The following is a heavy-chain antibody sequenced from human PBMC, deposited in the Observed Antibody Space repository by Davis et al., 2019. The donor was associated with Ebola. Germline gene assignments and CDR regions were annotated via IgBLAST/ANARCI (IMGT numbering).Heavy chain of an antibody. CDR2: IYYSGST. D-gene: IGHD5-12*01. CDR1: GGSISSYY. V-gene: IGHV4-59*01. J-gene: IGHJ6*02. CDR3: ARDRLDIVATDYYYGMDV. Sequence: MPGGSLRLSCTVSGGSISSYYWSWIRQPPGKGLEWIGYIYYSGSTNYNPSLKSRVTISVDTSKNQFSLKLSSVTAADTAVYYCARDRLDIVATDYYYGMDVWGQGTTVTVSS.